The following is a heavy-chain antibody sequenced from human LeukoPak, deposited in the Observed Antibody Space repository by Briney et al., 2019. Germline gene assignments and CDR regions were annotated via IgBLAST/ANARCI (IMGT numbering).Heavy chain of an antibody. CDR2: ISGSGGTA. Sequence: GGPLRLSCAASGFTFSIYAMSWVRQAPGKGLEWVSAISGSGGTAYYADSVKGRFTISRDNSKNTLYLQMNSLKTEDTAMYYCTKFIAVGYCSSTSCPTLYDCWGQGTLVTVSS. V-gene: IGHV3-23*01. D-gene: IGHD2-2*01. J-gene: IGHJ4*02. CDR3: TKFIAVGYCSSTSCPTLYDC. CDR1: GFTFSIYA.